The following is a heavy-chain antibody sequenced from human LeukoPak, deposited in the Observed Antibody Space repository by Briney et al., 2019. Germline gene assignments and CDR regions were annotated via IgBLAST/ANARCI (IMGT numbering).Heavy chain of an antibody. CDR3: AIQGHQLLSVAYWCDH. V-gene: IGHV1-18*01. CDR1: GYTFTSYG. Sequence: VASVKVSCKASGYTFTSYGISWVRQAPGQGLEWMGWISAYNGNTNYAQKLQGRVTMTTDTSTSTAYMELRSLRSDDTAVYYCAIQGHQLLSVAYWCDHWGQGTLVTVSS. CDR2: ISAYNGNT. D-gene: IGHD2-2*01. J-gene: IGHJ5*02.